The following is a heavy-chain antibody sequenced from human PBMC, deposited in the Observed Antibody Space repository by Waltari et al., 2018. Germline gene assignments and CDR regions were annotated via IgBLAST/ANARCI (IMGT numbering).Heavy chain of an antibody. CDR3: AKGLGVTNNDGFHV. CDR2: ILSDGSKK. D-gene: IGHD4-17*01. J-gene: IGHJ3*01. V-gene: IGHV3-30*02. CDR1: GLQLRAYV. Sequence: QVQLVESGGGVVRPGGSLRLSGAESGLQLRAYVLHWVRQAPGKGLEGLASILSDGSKKYFADSVKGRFTISRDNSKNTLYLQMNSLRAEDTAVYYCAKGLGVTNNDGFHVWGQGTMVTVSS.